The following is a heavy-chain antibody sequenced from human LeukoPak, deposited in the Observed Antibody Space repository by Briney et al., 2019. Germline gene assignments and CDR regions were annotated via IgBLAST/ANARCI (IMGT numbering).Heavy chain of an antibody. CDR2: IYYSGST. CDR3: ARRSTTLAAFDY. V-gene: IGHV4-39*01. J-gene: IGHJ4*02. D-gene: IGHD6-25*01. Sequence: SETLSLTCTVSGGSISSSSYYWGWIRQPPGKGLEWIGSIYYSGSTYYNPSPKSRVTISVDTSKNQFSLKLSSVTAADTAVYYCARRSTTLAAFDYWGQGTLVTVSS. CDR1: GGSISSSSYY.